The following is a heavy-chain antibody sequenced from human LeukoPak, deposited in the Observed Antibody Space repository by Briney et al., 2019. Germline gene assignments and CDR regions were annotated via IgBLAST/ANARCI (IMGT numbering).Heavy chain of an antibody. D-gene: IGHD4-23*01. Sequence: PSETLSLTCAVYGGSFSGYYWSWIRQPPGKGLEWIGEINHSGSTNYNPSLKSRVTISVDTSKSQISLKLSSVTAADTAVYYCARSRWTAPVRLIWFDPWGQGTLVTVSS. J-gene: IGHJ5*02. V-gene: IGHV4-34*01. CDR2: INHSGST. CDR3: ARSRWTAPVRLIWFDP. CDR1: GGSFSGYY.